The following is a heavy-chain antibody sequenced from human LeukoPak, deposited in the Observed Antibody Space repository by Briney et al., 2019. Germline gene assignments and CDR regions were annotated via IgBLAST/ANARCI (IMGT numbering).Heavy chain of an antibody. CDR2: ISYDGSNK. CDR1: GFTFSSYA. V-gene: IGHV3-30-3*01. Sequence: PGRSLRLSCAASGFTFSSYAMHWVRQAPGKGLEWVAVISYDGSNKYYADSVKGRFTISRDNSKNTLYLQMNRLRAEDTAVYYCARWGYGYYFDYWGQGTLVTVSS. J-gene: IGHJ4*02. D-gene: IGHD5-12*01. CDR3: ARWGYGYYFDY.